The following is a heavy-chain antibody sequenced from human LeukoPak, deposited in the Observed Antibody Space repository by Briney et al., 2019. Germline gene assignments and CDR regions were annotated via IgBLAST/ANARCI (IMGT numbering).Heavy chain of an antibody. CDR1: GFTFSSYS. J-gene: IGHJ3*02. CDR2: ISSSSSYI. Sequence: GGSLRLSCAASGFTFSSYSMNWVRQAPGKELEWVSSISSSSSYIYYADSVKGRFTISRDNAKNSLYLQMNSLRAEDTALYHCARDLEVGAKRAFDIWGQGTMVTVSS. V-gene: IGHV3-21*04. D-gene: IGHD3-16*01. CDR3: ARDLEVGAKRAFDI.